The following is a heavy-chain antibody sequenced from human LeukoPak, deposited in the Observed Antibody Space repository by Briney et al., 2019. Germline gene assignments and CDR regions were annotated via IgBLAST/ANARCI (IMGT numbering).Heavy chain of an antibody. CDR2: ITNSGSTI. D-gene: IGHD3-9*01. Sequence: GGSLRLSCAASGFTFSTYSMSWVRQAPGKGLEWVSYITNSGSTIHYADSVRGRFTISRDNAKNPLYLQMNSLRAEDTAVYYCARSIGLTGGGVDVWGQGTTVTVSS. V-gene: IGHV3-48*04. CDR1: GFTFSTYS. J-gene: IGHJ6*02. CDR3: ARSIGLTGGGVDV.